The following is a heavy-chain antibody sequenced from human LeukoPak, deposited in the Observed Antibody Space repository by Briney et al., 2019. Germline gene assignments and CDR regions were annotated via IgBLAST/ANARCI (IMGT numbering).Heavy chain of an antibody. Sequence: SETLSLTCAVYGGSFSGYQWSWIRQPPGKGLEWLGEISHSGSINYNPSLKSRVTISIDTSKNQFSLKVNSVTATDTAVYYCARGKSGYYYLNWFDPWGQGTLVTVSS. V-gene: IGHV4-34*01. CDR2: ISHSGSI. D-gene: IGHD3-22*01. CDR1: GGSFSGYQ. CDR3: ARGKSGYYYLNWFDP. J-gene: IGHJ5*02.